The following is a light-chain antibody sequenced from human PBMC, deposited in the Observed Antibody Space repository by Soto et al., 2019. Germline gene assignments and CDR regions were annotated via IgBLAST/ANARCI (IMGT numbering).Light chain of an antibody. Sequence: EIVLTQSPATLSVSLGESATLSCRASQSINSNLAWYQQKPGQSPRLLIYGASSRATGIPARFSGSGSGTDLTLTISSLQSEDFAIYYCQQYNKWPPITFGQGTRLEIK. V-gene: IGKV3D-15*01. CDR3: QQYNKWPPIT. J-gene: IGKJ5*01. CDR1: QSINSN. CDR2: GAS.